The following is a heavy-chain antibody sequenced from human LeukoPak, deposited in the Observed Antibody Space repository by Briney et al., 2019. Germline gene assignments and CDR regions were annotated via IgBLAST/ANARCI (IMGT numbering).Heavy chain of an antibody. Sequence: GGSLRLSCAAAGFTFSGYSMNWVRQAPGKGLEWVSHISSGGASIYYADSVQGRFTISRDNAKKSLYLQMNSLRPEDTAVYYCARDRDVGAILEGNFDYWGQGTLVTVSS. D-gene: IGHD1-26*01. CDR2: ISSGGASI. V-gene: IGHV3-48*04. J-gene: IGHJ4*02. CDR3: ARDRDVGAILEGNFDY. CDR1: GFTFSGYS.